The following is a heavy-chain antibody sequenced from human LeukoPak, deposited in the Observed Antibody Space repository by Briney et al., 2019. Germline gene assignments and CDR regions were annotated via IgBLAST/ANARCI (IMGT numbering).Heavy chain of an antibody. V-gene: IGHV3-21*01. Sequence: PGGSLRPSCAVSGFAFSTYSTDWVRQAPGKGLGWVSSISSSSSYLYYADSVKGRFTIPRNNAKNSLYLQMNTPRAEDTAVYYCARDRVGLRYFDWLSPACFDYWGQGTLVTVSS. CDR3: ARDRVGLRYFDWLSPACFDY. J-gene: IGHJ4*02. D-gene: IGHD3-9*01. CDR2: ISSSSSYL. CDR1: GFAFSTYS.